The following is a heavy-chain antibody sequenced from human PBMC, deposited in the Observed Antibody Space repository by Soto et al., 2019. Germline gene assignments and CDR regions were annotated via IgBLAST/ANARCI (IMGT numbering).Heavy chain of an antibody. D-gene: IGHD5-12*01. Sequence: GGSLRLSCAASGFTFGTYSMNWVRQAPGKGLEWVSGIYGNGGGTFYADSVKGRFTISRDNSRNTLYLQMNSLRAEDTAVYYCAKDVRPDGYWDLDYWGQGTPVTVYS. V-gene: IGHV3-23*01. J-gene: IGHJ4*02. CDR1: GFTFGTYS. CDR3: AKDVRPDGYWDLDY. CDR2: IYGNGGGT.